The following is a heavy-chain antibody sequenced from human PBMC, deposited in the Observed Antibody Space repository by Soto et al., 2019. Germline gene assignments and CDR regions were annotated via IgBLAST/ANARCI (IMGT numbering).Heavy chain of an antibody. D-gene: IGHD6-13*01. CDR2: INPSGGST. CDR3: AREQQLVLSPHFDY. Sequence: VSVKVSCKASGYAFTIYYMHWVRQAPGQGLEWMGIINPSGGSTSYAQKFQGRVTMTRDTSTSTVYMELSSLRSEDTVVYYCAREQQLVLSPHFDYWGQGTLVTVSS. J-gene: IGHJ4*02. CDR1: GYAFTIYY. V-gene: IGHV1-46*03.